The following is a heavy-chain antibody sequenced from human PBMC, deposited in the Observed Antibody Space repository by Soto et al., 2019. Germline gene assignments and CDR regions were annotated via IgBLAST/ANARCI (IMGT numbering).Heavy chain of an antibody. CDR3: ARSVAVPGAHIDY. CDR2: IYYNGRT. D-gene: IGHD6-19*01. Sequence: SETLSLTCTVSGGSVSSGSYYWSWIRQPPGKGLEWIGYIYYNGRTNYNPSLKSRVTLSADTSKNHFSLRLSSVTAADTAVYFCARSVAVPGAHIDYWGQGTQVTVSS. CDR1: GGSVSSGSYY. V-gene: IGHV4-61*03. J-gene: IGHJ4*02.